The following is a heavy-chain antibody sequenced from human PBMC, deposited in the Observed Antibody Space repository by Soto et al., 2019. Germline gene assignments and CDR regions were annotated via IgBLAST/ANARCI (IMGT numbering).Heavy chain of an antibody. CDR1: GFTFSDYY. CDR3: ARVYRGNSHRIDY. Sequence: QVQLVESGGGLVKSGGSLRLSCAASGFTFSDYYMSWIRQAPGKGLEWISYISGSGVTIYYADSVKGRFTISRDNAKNSLYLQMNTLRAEDTAVFYGARVYRGNSHRIDYWGQGTLVTVSS. D-gene: IGHD2-21*02. CDR2: ISGSGVTI. J-gene: IGHJ4*02. V-gene: IGHV3-11*01.